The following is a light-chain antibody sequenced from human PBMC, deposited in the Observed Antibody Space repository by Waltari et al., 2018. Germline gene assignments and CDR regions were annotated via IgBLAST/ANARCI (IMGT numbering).Light chain of an antibody. CDR2: EVT. CDR3: CSYVGLGTYV. CDR1: SSDVGHYNL. J-gene: IGLJ1*01. V-gene: IGLV2-23*02. Sequence: QSGLTQPASASGSPGQSITISCTGPSSDVGHYNLVSWYQQHPGKAPKLLIYEVTKRASGTSDRFSASKSGNTASLTISGLQAQEDEADYYCCSYVGLGTYVFGTGTKVTV.